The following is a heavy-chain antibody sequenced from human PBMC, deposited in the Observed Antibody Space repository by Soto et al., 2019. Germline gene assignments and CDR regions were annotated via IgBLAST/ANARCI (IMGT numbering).Heavy chain of an antibody. CDR1: GGTFSSYA. Sequence: SVKVSCQASGGTFSSYAISWLRQAPGQGLEWMGGIIPIFGTANYAQKFQGRVTITADESTSTAYMELSSLRSEDTAVYYCASPFFLSPHGIYYYGMDVWGQGTTVTVSS. CDR3: ASPFFLSPHGIYYYGMDV. V-gene: IGHV1-69*01. CDR2: IIPIFGTA. J-gene: IGHJ6*02. D-gene: IGHD2-21*01.